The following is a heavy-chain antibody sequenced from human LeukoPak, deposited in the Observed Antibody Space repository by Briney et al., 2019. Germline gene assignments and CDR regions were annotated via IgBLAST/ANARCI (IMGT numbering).Heavy chain of an antibody. D-gene: IGHD1-26*01. J-gene: IGHJ4*02. V-gene: IGHV1-18*01. CDR2: ISPYNGNT. CDR3: AIEGPGELDPTFDY. CDR1: GYTFTNHG. Sequence: ASVKVSCKASGYTFTNHGISWVRQAPGQGLEWMAWISPYNGNTKHAQKFQGRVTMTTDTSTSTAYMELRSLGSDDTAVYYCAIEGPGELDPTFDYWGQGTLVTVSS.